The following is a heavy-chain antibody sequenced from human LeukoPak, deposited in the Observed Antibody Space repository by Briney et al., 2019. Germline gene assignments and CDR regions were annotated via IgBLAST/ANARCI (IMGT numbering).Heavy chain of an antibody. J-gene: IGHJ5*02. CDR1: GFTFSSYS. CDR2: ISSSSSYI. Sequence: GGSLRLSCAASGFTFSSYSMNWVRQAPGKGLEWVSSISSSSSYIYYADSVKGRFTISRDNAKNSLYLQMNSLRAEDTAVYYCARGYYDILTGYRMGNNWFDPWGQGTPVTVPS. V-gene: IGHV3-21*01. CDR3: ARGYYDILTGYRMGNNWFDP. D-gene: IGHD3-9*01.